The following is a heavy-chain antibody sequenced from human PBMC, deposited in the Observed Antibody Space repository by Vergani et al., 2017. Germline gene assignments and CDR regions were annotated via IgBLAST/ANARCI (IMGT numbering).Heavy chain of an antibody. CDR2: ISSSGSTI. CDR3: ARAYDFWSGFTDY. CDR1: GFTFSSYE. J-gene: IGHJ4*02. Sequence: EVQLVESGGGLVQPGGSLRLSCAASGFTFSSYEMNWVRQAPGKGLEWVSYISSSGSTIYYADSVQGRFTISRDNAKNSLYLQMNSLRAEDTAVYYCARAYDFWSGFTDYWGQGTLVTVSS. D-gene: IGHD3-3*01. V-gene: IGHV3-48*03.